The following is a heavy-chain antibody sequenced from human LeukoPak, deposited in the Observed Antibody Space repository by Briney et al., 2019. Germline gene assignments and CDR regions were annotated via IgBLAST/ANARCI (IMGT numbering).Heavy chain of an antibody. Sequence: PGGSLRLSCAASGFTFSSYWMSRVRQAPGKGLEWVANIKQDGSEKYYVDSVKGRFTISRDNAKNSLYLQMNSLRAEDTAVYYCARGSVYYDSLSAFDIWGQGTMVTVSS. CDR2: IKQDGSEK. V-gene: IGHV3-7*01. J-gene: IGHJ3*02. CDR3: ARGSVYYDSLSAFDI. D-gene: IGHD3-22*01. CDR1: GFTFSSYW.